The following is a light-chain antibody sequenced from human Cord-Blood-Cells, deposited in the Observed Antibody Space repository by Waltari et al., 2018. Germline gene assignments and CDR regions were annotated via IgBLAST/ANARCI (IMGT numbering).Light chain of an antibody. J-gene: IGLJ3*02. CDR1: TGHSTHK. Sequence: QPVLTQPPSASASLGASVTLTCTLRTGHSTHKVAWYQQRPGKGPRFVMRVGTGGIVGSKGDGIPDRFSVLGSGLNRYLTIKNIQEEDESDYHCGADHGSGSNFVWVFGGGTKLTVL. V-gene: IGLV9-49*01. CDR3: GADHGSGSNFVWV. CDR2: VGTGGIVG.